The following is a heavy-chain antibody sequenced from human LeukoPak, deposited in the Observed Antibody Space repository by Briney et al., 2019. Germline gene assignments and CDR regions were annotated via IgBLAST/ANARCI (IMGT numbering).Heavy chain of an antibody. J-gene: IGHJ4*02. CDR3: ARSAAMVRGVIGYYFDY. CDR1: GGTFSSYA. D-gene: IGHD3-10*01. Sequence: SVKVSCKASGGTFSSYAISWVRQAPGQGLEWMGGIIPIFGTANYAQKFQGRVTITADESTSTAYMELSSLRSEDRAVYYCARSAAMVRGVIGYYFDYWGQGTLVTVSS. V-gene: IGHV1-69*13. CDR2: IIPIFGTA.